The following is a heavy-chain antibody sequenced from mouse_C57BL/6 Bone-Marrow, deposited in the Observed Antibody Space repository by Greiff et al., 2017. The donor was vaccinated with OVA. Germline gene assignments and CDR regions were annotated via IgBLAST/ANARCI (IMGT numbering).Heavy chain of an antibody. D-gene: IGHD1-2*01. J-gene: IGHJ3*01. CDR2: IDPENGDT. V-gene: IGHV14-4*01. CDR3: TGAFLRAWFAY. Sequence: VQLQQSGAELVRPGASVKLSCTASGFNIKDDYMHWVKQRPEQGLEWIGWIDPENGDTEYASKVQGKATLTADTSSTTAYLQLSSLTSEDTAVYSCTGAFLRAWFAYWGQGTLVTVSA. CDR1: GFNIKDDY.